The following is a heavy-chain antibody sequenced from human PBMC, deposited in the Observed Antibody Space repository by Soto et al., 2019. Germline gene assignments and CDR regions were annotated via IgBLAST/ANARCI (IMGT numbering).Heavy chain of an antibody. CDR1: GDSFRGYY. D-gene: IGHD6-6*01. V-gene: IGHV4-34*01. J-gene: IGHJ5*02. CDR2: ISHRGDT. CDR3: VRGDVAARLQS. Sequence: SETLSLTCAVYGDSFRGYYWSWIRQPPGKRLEWIGEISHRGDTSYNPSLKGRVTISVDTSKNQFSLRLTSVTAADTAVYYCVRGDVAARLQSWGPGTLVTVSS.